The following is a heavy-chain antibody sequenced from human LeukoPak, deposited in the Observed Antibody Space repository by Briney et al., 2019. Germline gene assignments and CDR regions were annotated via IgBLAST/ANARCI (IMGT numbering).Heavy chain of an antibody. CDR1: GGSISSYY. Sequence: PSETLSLTCTVSGGSISSYYWSWIRQPAGKGLEWIGRIYTSGSTNYNPSLKSRVSMSFDTSKNQFSLKLSSVTAADTAVYYCARDLRWFGDRHGYYYYYYMDVWGKGTTVTISS. D-gene: IGHD3-10*01. CDR3: ARDLRWFGDRHGYYYYYYMDV. CDR2: IYTSGST. V-gene: IGHV4-4*07. J-gene: IGHJ6*03.